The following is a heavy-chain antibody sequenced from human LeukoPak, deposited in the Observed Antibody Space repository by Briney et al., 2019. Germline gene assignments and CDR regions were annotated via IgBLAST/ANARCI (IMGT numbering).Heavy chain of an antibody. J-gene: IGHJ4*02. V-gene: IGHV1-69*05. CDR3: ARDRIPAVAGTFDY. D-gene: IGHD6-19*01. Sequence: SVKVSCKAYGGTFSSYAISWVRQAPGQGLEWMGGIIPIFGTANYAQKFQGRVTITTDESTSTAYMELSSLRSEDTAVYYCARDRIPAVAGTFDYWGQETLVTVSS. CDR2: IIPIFGTA. CDR1: GGTFSSYA.